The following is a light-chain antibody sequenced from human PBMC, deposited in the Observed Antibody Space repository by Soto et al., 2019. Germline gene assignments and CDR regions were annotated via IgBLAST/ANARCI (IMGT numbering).Light chain of an antibody. V-gene: IGKV3-20*01. J-gene: IGKJ1*01. CDR2: GVS. CDR1: QSINHKY. Sequence: EIVLTQSPGTLSLSPGERATLSCRASQSINHKYLAWFQQEPGQTPRLLIHGVSIRATGIPDRFSGSGSGTDFTLTISRLEPEDFXVXXCHLYSGSPWTFGQGTKVEIK. CDR3: HLYSGSPWT.